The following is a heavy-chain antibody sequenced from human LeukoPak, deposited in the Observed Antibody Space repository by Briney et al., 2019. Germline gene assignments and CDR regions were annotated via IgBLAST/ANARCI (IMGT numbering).Heavy chain of an antibody. Sequence: GGSLRLSCAASGFTFSSYGMHWVRQAPGKGLEWVAFIRYDGSNKYYADSVKGRFTISRDNSKNTLYLQMNSLRAEDTAVYYCAKSSLDPGLLERAAAGPHDYWGQGTLVTVSS. D-gene: IGHD6-13*01. J-gene: IGHJ4*02. CDR2: IRYDGSNK. CDR1: GFTFSSYG. CDR3: AKSSLDPGLLERAAAGPHDY. V-gene: IGHV3-30*02.